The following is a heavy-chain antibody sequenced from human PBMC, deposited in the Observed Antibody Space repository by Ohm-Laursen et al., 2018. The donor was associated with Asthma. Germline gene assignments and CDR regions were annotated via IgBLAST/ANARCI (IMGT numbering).Heavy chain of an antibody. Sequence: SLRLFCAASGFTFSSYGMHWVRQAPGKGLEWVAVISYDGSNKYYADSVKGRFTISRDNSKNTLYLQMNSLRAEDTAVYYCAGNLLQRWLQFLYWGQGTLVTVSS. D-gene: IGHD5-24*01. V-gene: IGHV3-30*03. J-gene: IGHJ4*02. CDR1: GFTFSSYG. CDR2: ISYDGSNK. CDR3: AGNLLQRWLQFLY.